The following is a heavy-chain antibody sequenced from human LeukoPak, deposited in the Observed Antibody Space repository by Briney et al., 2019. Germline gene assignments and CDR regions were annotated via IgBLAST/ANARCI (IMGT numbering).Heavy chain of an antibody. J-gene: IGHJ6*02. CDR3: ARDHGAGSGWFYYYYGMDV. D-gene: IGHD6-19*01. V-gene: IGHV3-21*01. CDR2: ISSSSSYI. Sequence: PGGSLRLSCAASRFTFSSYSMNWVRQAPGKGLEWVSSISSSSSYIYYADSVKGRFTISRDNAKNSLYLQMNSLRAEDTAVYYCARDHGAGSGWFYYYYGMDVWGQGTTVTVSS. CDR1: RFTFSSYS.